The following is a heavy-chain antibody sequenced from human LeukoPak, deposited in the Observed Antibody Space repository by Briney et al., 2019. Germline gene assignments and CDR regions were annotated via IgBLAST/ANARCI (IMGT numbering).Heavy chain of an antibody. J-gene: IGHJ5*02. Sequence: GESLQISCKGSGYSFTSYWIGWVRQMPGKGREWMGIIYPGDSDTRYSPSFQGQVTISADKSISTAYLQWSSLKASDTAMYYCARSRQQRGYTFDPWGQGTLVTVSS. CDR2: IYPGDSDT. CDR3: ARSRQQRGYTFDP. V-gene: IGHV5-51*01. D-gene: IGHD5-12*01. CDR1: GYSFTSYW.